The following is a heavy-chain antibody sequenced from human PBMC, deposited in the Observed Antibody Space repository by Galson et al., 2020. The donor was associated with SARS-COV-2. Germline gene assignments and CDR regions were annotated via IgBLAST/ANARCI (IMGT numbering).Heavy chain of an antibody. CDR2: ISYDGSNK. J-gene: IGHJ4*02. V-gene: IGHV3-30-3*01. D-gene: IGHD5-12*01. Sequence: GGSLRLSCAASGCTFSSYAMHWVRQAPGKGLEWVAVISYDGSNKYYADSVKGRFTISRDNSKNTLYLQMNSLRAEDTAVYYCARSDGYNTPLDYWGQGTLVTVSS. CDR3: ARSDGYNTPLDY. CDR1: GCTFSSYA.